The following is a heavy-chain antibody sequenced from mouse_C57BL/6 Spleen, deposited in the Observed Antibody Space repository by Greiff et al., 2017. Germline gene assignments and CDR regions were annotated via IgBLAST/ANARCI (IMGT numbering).Heavy chain of an antibody. Sequence: EVQLQQSGPELVKPGASVKISCKASGYTFTDYYMNWVKQSHGKSLEWIGDINPNNGGTSYNQKFKGKATLTVDKSSSTAYMELRSLTSEDSAVYYWTRGPGEAFADWGQGTLVTVSA. CDR3: TRGPGEAFAD. CDR2: INPNNGGT. V-gene: IGHV1-26*01. J-gene: IGHJ3*01. CDR1: GYTFTDYY.